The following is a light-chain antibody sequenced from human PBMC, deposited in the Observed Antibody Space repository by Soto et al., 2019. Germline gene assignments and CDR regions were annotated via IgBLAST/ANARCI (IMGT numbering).Light chain of an antibody. CDR1: SSDVGGYNY. Sequence: QSALTQPPSATGSPGQSVTISCTGTSSDVGGYNYVSWYQQHPGKAPKLMIYEVSKRPSGVPDRFSGSKSXXXXXXXXXGXXXEDXAXYXCSSYXGNXXLVF. J-gene: IGLJ2*01. CDR3: SSYXGNXXLV. V-gene: IGLV2-8*01. CDR2: EVS.